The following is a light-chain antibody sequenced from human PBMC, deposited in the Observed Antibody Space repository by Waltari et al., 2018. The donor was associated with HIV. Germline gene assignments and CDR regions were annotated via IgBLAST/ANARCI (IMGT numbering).Light chain of an antibody. CDR1: HSDLRAYNY. J-gene: IGLJ1*01. V-gene: IGLV2-14*01. CDR2: AVS. Sequence: QSALTQPASVSGSPGQSITIPCPGPHSDLRAYNYVSWYQQHPGKAPKLSIYAVSNRPSGVSTRFSGSKSGNTASLTISGLQAGDEAAFYCTSYSTSSALVFGTGTEVTVL. CDR3: TSYSTSSALV.